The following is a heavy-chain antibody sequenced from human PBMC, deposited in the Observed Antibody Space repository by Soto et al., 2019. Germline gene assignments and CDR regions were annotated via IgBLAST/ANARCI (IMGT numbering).Heavy chain of an antibody. J-gene: IGHJ6*02. V-gene: IGHV3-64*01. CDR1: GFTFSSYA. D-gene: IGHD2-21*01. CDR2: ITSNGGNT. CDR3: ARRIPFGYGMDV. Sequence: GGSQRLSYAASGFTFSSYAVHWVRQAPGKGLEYVSAITSNGGNTDYASSVKGRFTISRDNSKNTLYLQMGSLRAEDMAVYYCARRIPFGYGMDVWGQGTTVTVSS.